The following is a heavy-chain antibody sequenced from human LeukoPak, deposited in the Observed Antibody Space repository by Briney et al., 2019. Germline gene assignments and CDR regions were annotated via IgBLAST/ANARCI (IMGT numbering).Heavy chain of an antibody. CDR3: ARWRSGSCSD. V-gene: IGHV3-7*03. CDR1: GFTFSSYW. J-gene: IGHJ4*02. CDR2: INHNGNVN. Sequence: RGSLRLSCAASGFTFSSYWMNWARQAAAKGLEWVASINHNGNVNYYVDSVKGRFTISRDNAKNSLYLQMSNLRAEDTAVYYCARWRSGSCSDWVQGTLVTVSS. D-gene: IGHD2-15*01.